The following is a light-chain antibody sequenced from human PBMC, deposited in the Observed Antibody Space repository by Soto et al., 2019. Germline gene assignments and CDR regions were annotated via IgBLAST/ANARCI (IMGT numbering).Light chain of an antibody. Sequence: QSVLTQPASVSGSPGQSITISCAGTSSDVGAYDYVSWYQQHPDKAPKLMIYEVSNRPPGVSNRFSGSKSVNTATLTTSGLQADDEADYYCSSYTSSSTRVFGTGTKVTVL. J-gene: IGLJ1*01. V-gene: IGLV2-14*03. CDR1: SSDVGAYDY. CDR3: SSYTSSSTRV. CDR2: EVS.